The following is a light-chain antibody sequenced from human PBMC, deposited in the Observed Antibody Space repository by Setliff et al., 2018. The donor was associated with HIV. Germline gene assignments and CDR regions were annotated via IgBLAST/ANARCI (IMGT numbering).Light chain of an antibody. CDR2: YDN. V-gene: IGLV3-21*04. J-gene: IGLJ1*01. CDR3: QVWDSSSDPPCV. CDR1: NIGSKS. Sequence: SYELTQPPSVSVAPGQTARITCGGSNIGSKSVHWYQQTPGQAPVVVIYYDNDRPSGIPERFSGSNSGNTATLTISRVEAGDEADYYCQVWDSSSDPPCVFATGTKVTVL.